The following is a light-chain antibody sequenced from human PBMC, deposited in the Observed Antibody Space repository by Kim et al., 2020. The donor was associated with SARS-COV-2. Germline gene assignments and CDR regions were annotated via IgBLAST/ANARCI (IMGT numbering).Light chain of an antibody. J-gene: IGKJ2*01. V-gene: IGKV3-20*01. CDR2: GAS. Sequence: CPGERSPLSCRAGKNGRSSNLAWNQQRPGQAPRLLMIGASSRATGIPDRFSGSGSGTDFILTIGRLGPEDFAVYYCQQYGIAPPYTFGQGTKLEI. CDR3: QQYGIAPPYT. CDR1: KNGRSSN.